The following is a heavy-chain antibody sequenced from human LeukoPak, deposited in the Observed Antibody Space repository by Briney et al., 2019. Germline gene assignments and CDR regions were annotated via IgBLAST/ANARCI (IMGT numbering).Heavy chain of an antibody. CDR3: ARDRCTSCYEDSYFDY. D-gene: IGHD2-2*01. CDR2: ISAYNGNT. J-gene: IGHJ4*02. V-gene: IGHV1-18*01. CDR1: GYTFTSYG. Sequence: ASVKVSCKASGYTFTSYGIRWVRQAPGQGLEWMVWISAYNGNTNYAQKLQGRVTMTTDTSTSTAYMELRSLRSDDTAVYYCARDRCTSCYEDSYFDYWGQGTLVTVSS.